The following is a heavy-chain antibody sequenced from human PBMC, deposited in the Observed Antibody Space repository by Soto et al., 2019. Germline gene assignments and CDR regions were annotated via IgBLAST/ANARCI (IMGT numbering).Heavy chain of an antibody. D-gene: IGHD6-19*01. CDR3: AFQAVAAEIDY. J-gene: IGHJ4*02. V-gene: IGHV1-46*01. Sequence: QVQLVQSGAEVKKPGASVKVSCKASGYTFTSYYMHWVRQAPGQGLEWMGIINPSGGSTSYAQKFQGRVTMTRDTSTSTVYMELSSLSSEDTAVYYCAFQAVAAEIDYWGQGTLVTVSS. CDR2: INPSGGST. CDR1: GYTFTSYY.